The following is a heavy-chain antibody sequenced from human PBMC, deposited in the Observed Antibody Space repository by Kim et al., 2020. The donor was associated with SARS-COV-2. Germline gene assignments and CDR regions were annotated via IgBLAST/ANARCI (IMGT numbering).Heavy chain of an antibody. D-gene: IGHD6-13*01. Sequence: GESLKISCQGSGFSFTSYWIGWVRQMPGKGLEWMGIIYPGDSDTRYSPSFQGQVTISADKSISTAYLQWSSLKASDNAIYYCARQPGGSSWNFGMDVWGQETTVTVS. CDR3: ARQPGGSSWNFGMDV. J-gene: IGHJ6*02. CDR1: GFSFTSYW. CDR2: IYPGDSDT. V-gene: IGHV5-51*01.